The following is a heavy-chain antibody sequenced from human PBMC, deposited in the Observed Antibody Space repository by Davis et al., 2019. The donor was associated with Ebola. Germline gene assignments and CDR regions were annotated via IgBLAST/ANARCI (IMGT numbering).Heavy chain of an antibody. D-gene: IGHD6-6*01. J-gene: IGHJ6*02. CDR2: ISGSGGST. CDR1: GFTFSSYA. CDR3: ARDRIGSTFHYYYYGMDV. V-gene: IGHV3-23*01. Sequence: GESLKISCAASGFTFSSYAMSWVRQAPGKGLEWVSAISGSGGSTYYADSVKGRFTISRDNAKNSLYLQMNSLRAEDTAVYYCARDRIGSTFHYYYYGMDVWGQGTTVTVSS.